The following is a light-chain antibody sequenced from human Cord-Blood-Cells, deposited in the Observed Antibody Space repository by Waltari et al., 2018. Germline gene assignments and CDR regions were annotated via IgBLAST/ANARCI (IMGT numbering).Light chain of an antibody. CDR3: SSYTSSSTPVV. CDR1: SSDVGGYNY. CDR2: DVR. Sequence: QSALTQPASVSGSPGQSITISCTGTSSDVGGYNYFSWYQPHPGKAPKLMIYDVRNRPSGVSNRFSGSKSGNTASLTISGLQAEDEADYYCSSYTSSSTPVVFGGGTKLTVL. V-gene: IGLV2-14*01. J-gene: IGLJ2*01.